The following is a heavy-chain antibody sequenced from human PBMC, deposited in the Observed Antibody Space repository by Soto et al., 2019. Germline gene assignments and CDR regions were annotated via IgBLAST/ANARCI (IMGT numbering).Heavy chain of an antibody. J-gene: IGHJ6*03. CDR1: GFTFSTYA. D-gene: IGHD3-10*01. Sequence: PGGSLRLSCAASGFTFSTYAMSWVRQAPGKGLEWVSVISGSGGSTYYADSVKGRFTISRDNSKNTLYLQMNSLRAEDTAVYYCAKLRVGGYYYYMDVWGKGTTVTVSS. V-gene: IGHV3-23*01. CDR2: ISGSGGST. CDR3: AKLRVGGYYYYMDV.